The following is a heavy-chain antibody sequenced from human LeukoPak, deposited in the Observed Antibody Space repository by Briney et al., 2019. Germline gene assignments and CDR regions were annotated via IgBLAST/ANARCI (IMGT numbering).Heavy chain of an antibody. CDR2: IDWDDDK. Sequence: GSGPALVKPTQTLTLTYTLSGFSLSTSGMRVSWIRQPPGKALEWLARIDWDDDKFYSTSLRTRLAISKDTSKNQVVLTMTNMDPVDTATYYCARTFGYSSSWCWFDPWGQGTLVTVSS. CDR3: ARTFGYSSSWCWFDP. CDR1: GFSLSTSGMR. V-gene: IGHV2-70*04. D-gene: IGHD6-13*01. J-gene: IGHJ5*02.